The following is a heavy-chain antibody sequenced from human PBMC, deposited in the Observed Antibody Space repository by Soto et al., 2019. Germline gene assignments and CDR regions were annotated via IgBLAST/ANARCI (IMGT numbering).Heavy chain of an antibody. V-gene: IGHV4-31*03. CDR3: ARDVGLVVPAAMGWFDP. CDR1: GRSISSGGYY. Sequence: SETLSLTCTVSGRSISSGGYYWSWIRQHPGKGLEWIGYIYYSGSTYYNPSLKSRVTISVDTSKNQFSLKLSSVTAADTAVYYCARDVGLVVPAAMGWFDPWGQGTLVTVSS. D-gene: IGHD2-2*01. J-gene: IGHJ5*02. CDR2: IYYSGST.